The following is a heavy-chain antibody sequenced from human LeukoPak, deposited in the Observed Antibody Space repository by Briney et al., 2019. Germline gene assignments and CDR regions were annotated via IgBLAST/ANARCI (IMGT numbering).Heavy chain of an antibody. D-gene: IGHD1-26*01. CDR2: IYYSGST. CDR3: ASHNSGSYGFDP. J-gene: IGHJ5*02. CDR1: GGSISSYY. Sequence: SETLSLTCTVSGGSISSYYWSWIRQPPGKGLEWIGYIYYSGSTNYNPSLKSRVTISVDTSKNQFSLKLSSVTAADTAVYYCASHNSGSYGFDPWGQGTLVTVSS. V-gene: IGHV4-59*01.